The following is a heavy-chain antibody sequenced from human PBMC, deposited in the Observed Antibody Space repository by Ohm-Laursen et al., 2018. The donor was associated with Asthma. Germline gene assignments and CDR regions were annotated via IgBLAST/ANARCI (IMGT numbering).Heavy chain of an antibody. V-gene: IGHV3-11*01. CDR3: ARVRGDVDTAMVFDY. CDR1: GFTFSDYY. CDR2: ISSSGSTI. Sequence: GSLRLSCAASGFTFSDYYMSWIRQAPGKGLEWVSYISSSGSTIYYADSVKGRFTISRDNAKNSLYLQMNSLRAEDTAVYYCARVRGDVDTAMVFDYWGQGTLVTVSS. J-gene: IGHJ4*02. D-gene: IGHD5-18*01.